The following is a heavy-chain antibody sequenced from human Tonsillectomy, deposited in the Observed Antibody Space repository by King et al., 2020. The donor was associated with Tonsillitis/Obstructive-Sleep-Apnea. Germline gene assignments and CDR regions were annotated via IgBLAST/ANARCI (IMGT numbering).Heavy chain of an antibody. J-gene: IGHJ3*02. D-gene: IGHD3-10*01. Sequence: VQLVESGGGVVQPGRSLRLSCAASGFTFSSYVIHWVRQGPGKGLEWVAVISNDGSNKYYADSVKGRYTISRDNSKRTLWLQMNSLRAEDTAVYYCARDYRGDRGGFDIWGQGTMVTVSS. V-gene: IGHV3-30*04. CDR2: ISNDGSNK. CDR1: GFTFSSYV. CDR3: ARDYRGDRGGFDI.